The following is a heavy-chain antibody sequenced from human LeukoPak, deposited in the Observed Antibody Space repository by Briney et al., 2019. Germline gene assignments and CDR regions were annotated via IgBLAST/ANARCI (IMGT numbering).Heavy chain of an antibody. Sequence: SVKVSCKASGGTFSTYGINWVRQAPGQGLEWMGGIIPILGTPRYAQKFQGRVTLTRDMSTSTDYLELSSLRSEDTAVYYCARDNSVRDEAWWFNPWGQGTLVTVSS. CDR3: ARDNSVRDEAWWFNP. D-gene: IGHD5-24*01. CDR1: GGTFSTYG. V-gene: IGHV1-69*10. J-gene: IGHJ5*02. CDR2: IIPILGTP.